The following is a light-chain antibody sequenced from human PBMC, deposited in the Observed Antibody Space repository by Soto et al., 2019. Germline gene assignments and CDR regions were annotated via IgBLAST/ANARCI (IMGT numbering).Light chain of an antibody. CDR1: SSDLTYNS. CDR2: DVS. Sequence: QSALTQPACVSGSLGQSISISCTEDSSDLTYNSVSWYQHHPHKAPKLIIYDVSYRPSGVSTRFSGSQSAGSASLTISGLQAEDEADYYCSSSTPTRGLVFGSGTKLTVL. V-gene: IGLV2-14*01. CDR3: SSSTPTRGLV. J-gene: IGLJ1*01.